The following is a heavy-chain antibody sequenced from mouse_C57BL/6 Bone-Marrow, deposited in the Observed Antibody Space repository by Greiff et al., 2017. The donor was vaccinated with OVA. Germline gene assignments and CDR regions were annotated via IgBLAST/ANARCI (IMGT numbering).Heavy chain of an antibody. Sequence: DVMLVESGGGLVQPGGSLKLSCAASGFTFSDYYMYWVRQTPEKRLEWVAYISNGGGSTYYPDTVKGRFTISRDNAKTTRYLQMSRLKSEDTAMYYCARHYYYGSPWYFDVWGTGTTVTVSS. CDR2: ISNGGGST. CDR3: ARHYYYGSPWYFDV. D-gene: IGHD1-1*01. J-gene: IGHJ1*03. V-gene: IGHV5-12*01. CDR1: GFTFSDYY.